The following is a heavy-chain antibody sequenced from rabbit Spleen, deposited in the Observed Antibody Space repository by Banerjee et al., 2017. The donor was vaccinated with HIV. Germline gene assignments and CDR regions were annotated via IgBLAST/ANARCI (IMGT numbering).Heavy chain of an antibody. D-gene: IGHD2-1*01. CDR2: INAVTGKA. J-gene: IGHJ4*01. CDR1: GFSFSNKAV. Sequence: QEQLVESGGGLVKPEGSLKLSCTASGFSFSNKAVMCWVRQAPGKGLEWIACINAVTGKAVYASWAKGRFTFSKTSSTTVTLQMTSLTAADTATYFCARDLDGVFGWNFGWWGPGTLVTVS. CDR3: ARDLDGVFGWNFGW. V-gene: IGHV1S45*01.